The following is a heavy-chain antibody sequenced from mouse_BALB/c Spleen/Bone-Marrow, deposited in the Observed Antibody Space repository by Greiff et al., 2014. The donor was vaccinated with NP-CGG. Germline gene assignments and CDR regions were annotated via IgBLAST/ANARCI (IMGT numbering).Heavy chain of an antibody. J-gene: IGHJ3*01. D-gene: IGHD1-1*01. Sequence: VQLQQSGAELVKPGASVKLSCTAPGFNIKDTYMHWVKQRPEQGLEWIGRIDPANGNTKYDPKFQGKATITADTSSNTAYLQLSSLTSEDTAVYYCASYYYGSYGFAYWGQGTLVTVSA. CDR1: GFNIKDTY. CDR3: ASYYYGSYGFAY. CDR2: IDPANGNT. V-gene: IGHV14-3*02.